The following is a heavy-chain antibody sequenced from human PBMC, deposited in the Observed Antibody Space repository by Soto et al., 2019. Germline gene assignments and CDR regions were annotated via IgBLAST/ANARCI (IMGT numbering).Heavy chain of an antibody. CDR3: ARLFTYYDPDRLDYYYYYMDV. CDR1: SGSISSSNW. D-gene: IGHD3-3*01. J-gene: IGHJ6*03. CDR2: IYHSGST. Sequence: QVQLQESGPGLVKPSGTLSLTCAVSSGSISSSNWWSWVRQPPGKGLEWIGEIYHSGSTNYNPSHKSRVTISVDKSKNQFSLKLSSVTAADTAVYYCARLFTYYDPDRLDYYYYYMDVWGKGTTVTVSS. V-gene: IGHV4-4*02.